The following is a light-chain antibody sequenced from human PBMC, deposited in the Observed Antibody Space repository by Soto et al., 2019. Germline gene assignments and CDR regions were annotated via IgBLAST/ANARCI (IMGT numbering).Light chain of an antibody. CDR2: EVS. CDR1: SSDVGGYNY. Sequence: QSALTQPASVSGSPGQSITISCTGTSSDVGGYNYVSWYQQHPGKAPKLMIYEVSNRPSGVSNRFSGSKSGNTASLTISGLQAEDEADYYCSSYTSSSTPFNVFRTGTKLTVL. CDR3: SSYTSSSTPFNV. J-gene: IGLJ1*01. V-gene: IGLV2-14*01.